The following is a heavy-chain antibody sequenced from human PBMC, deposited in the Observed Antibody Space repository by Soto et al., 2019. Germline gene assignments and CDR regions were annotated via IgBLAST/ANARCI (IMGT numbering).Heavy chain of an antibody. CDR2: ISSSSSYI. D-gene: IGHD1-26*01. J-gene: IGHJ6*02. CDR1: GFTFSSYS. V-gene: IGHV3-21*01. Sequence: NPGGSLRLSCAASGFTFSSYSMNWVRQAPGKGLEWVSSISSSSSYIYYADSVKGRFTISRDNAKNSLYLQMNSLRAEDTAVYYCARDPSGSYYDYYYGMDVWRQGTTVTVSS. CDR3: ARDPSGSYYDYYYGMDV.